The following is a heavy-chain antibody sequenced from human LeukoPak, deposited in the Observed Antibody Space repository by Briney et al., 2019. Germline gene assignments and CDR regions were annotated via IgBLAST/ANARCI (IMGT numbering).Heavy chain of an antibody. V-gene: IGHV1-46*01. CDR2: ISPSGST. CDR1: GYTFINYC. D-gene: IGHD1-7*01. J-gene: IGHJ5*02. Sequence: GASVKVSCKASGYTFINYCMHWVRQAPGQRLEWMGLISPSGSTTYAQNFQGRVTMTRDTSTSTLYMELSSLRSDDTAIYYCAKCDETGTTRWFDPWGQGTLVTVSS. CDR3: AKCDETGTTRWFDP.